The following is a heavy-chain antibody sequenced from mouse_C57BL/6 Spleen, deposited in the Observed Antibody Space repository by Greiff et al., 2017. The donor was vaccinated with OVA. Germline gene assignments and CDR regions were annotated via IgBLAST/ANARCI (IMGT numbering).Heavy chain of an antibody. D-gene: IGHD2-5*01. J-gene: IGHJ1*03. Sequence: EVQRVESGPGLAQPSQTLSLTCSVTGYSITSDYWNWIRKFPGNKLEYMGYISYSGSTYYNPSLKSRISITRDTSKNQYYLQLNSVTTEDTASYYCARYRNSNWYFDVWGTGTTVTVSS. V-gene: IGHV3-8*01. CDR3: ARYRNSNWYFDV. CDR2: ISYSGST. CDR1: GYSITSDY.